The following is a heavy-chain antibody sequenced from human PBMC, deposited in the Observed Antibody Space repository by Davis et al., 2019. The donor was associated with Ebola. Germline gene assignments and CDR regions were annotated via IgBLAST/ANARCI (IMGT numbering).Heavy chain of an antibody. J-gene: IGHJ6*02. V-gene: IGHV3-13*01. D-gene: IGHD5-18*01. CDR3: ARDGAPPYSYGYYYYYGMDV. CDR1: GFTFSNYD. Sequence: PGGSLRLSCAASGFTFSNYDMHWVRQATGKGLEWVSAIGTAGDTYYQGSVKGRFTISRENAKNSLYLQMDSLRAEDTAVYYCARDGAPPYSYGYYYYYGMDVWGQGTTVTVSS. CDR2: IGTAGDT.